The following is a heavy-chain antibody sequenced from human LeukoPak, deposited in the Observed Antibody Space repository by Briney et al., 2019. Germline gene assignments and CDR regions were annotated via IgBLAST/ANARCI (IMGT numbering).Heavy chain of an antibody. J-gene: IGHJ4*02. Sequence: GGSLRLSCAASGFTFSRNAMNWVRQAPGKGLEWVASISGNGVGTYYADSVKGRFNISRDNSKNTLYLQMNSLRTEDTAVYHCAKDANYFESGSYLIPFDFWGQGTLVTVSS. V-gene: IGHV3-23*01. CDR1: GFTFSRNA. D-gene: IGHD3-22*01. CDR2: ISGNGVGT. CDR3: AKDANYFESGSYLIPFDF.